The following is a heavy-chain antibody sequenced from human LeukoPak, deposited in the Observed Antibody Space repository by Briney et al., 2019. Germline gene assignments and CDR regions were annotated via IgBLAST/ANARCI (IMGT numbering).Heavy chain of an antibody. V-gene: IGHV4-31*03. CDR3: ARKVRGVTRAYYFDY. J-gene: IGHJ4*02. D-gene: IGHD3-10*01. CDR1: GGSISSGGYY. CDR2: IYYSGST. Sequence: PSETLSLTCTVSGGSISSGGYYWSWIRQHPGKGLEWIGYIYYSGSTYYNPSLKSRVTISVDTSKNQFSLKLSSVTAADTAVYYCARKVRGVTRAYYFDYWGQGTLVTVSS.